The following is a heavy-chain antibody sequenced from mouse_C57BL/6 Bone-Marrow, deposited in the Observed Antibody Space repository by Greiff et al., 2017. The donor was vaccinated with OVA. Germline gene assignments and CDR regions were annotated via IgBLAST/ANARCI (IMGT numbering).Heavy chain of an antibody. J-gene: IGHJ3*01. D-gene: IGHD2-4*01. CDR2: INPNNGGT. CDR3: ARRDDYDTGARFAY. CDR1: GYTFTDYN. V-gene: IGHV1-22*01. Sequence: VQLKESGPELVKPGASVKMSCKASGYTFTDYNMHWVKQSHGKSLEWIGYINPNNGGTSYNQKFKGKATLTVNKSSSTAYMELRSLTSEDSAVYYCARRDDYDTGARFAYWGQGTLVTVSA.